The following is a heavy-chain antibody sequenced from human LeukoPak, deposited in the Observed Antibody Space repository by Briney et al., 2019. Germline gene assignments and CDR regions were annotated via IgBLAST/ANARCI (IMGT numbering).Heavy chain of an antibody. CDR3: ARGESDP. CDR1: GFPFSGDW. D-gene: IGHD3-10*01. V-gene: IGHV3-7*03. Sequence: PGGSLRLSCAASGFPFSGDWMTWVRQAPGKGLQWVASIKGDGRGKYNVDSVKGRFTVSRDNAKKSLYLQMDSLRVEDMGMYYCARGESDPWGQGTLVTVSS. CDR2: IKGDGRGK. J-gene: IGHJ5*02.